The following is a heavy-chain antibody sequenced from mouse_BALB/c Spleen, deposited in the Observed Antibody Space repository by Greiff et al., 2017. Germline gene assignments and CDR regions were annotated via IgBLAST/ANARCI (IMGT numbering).Heavy chain of an antibody. Sequence: EVKLVESGAGLVQPGESLKLSCESTEYDFPSHDMSWVRKTPEQRLELVAAINSDGGSTYYPDTMERRFIISRDNTKKTLYLQMSSLRSEDTALYYCARHRSRIYYYGSSYVDWLAYWGQGTLVTVSA. CDR1: EYDFPSHD. CDR2: INSDGGST. V-gene: IGHV5-2*01. D-gene: IGHD1-1*01. J-gene: IGHJ3*01. CDR3: ARHRSRIYYYGSSYVDWLAY.